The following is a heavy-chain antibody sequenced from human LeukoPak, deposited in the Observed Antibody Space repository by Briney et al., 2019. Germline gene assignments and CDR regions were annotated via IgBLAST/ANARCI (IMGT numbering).Heavy chain of an antibody. D-gene: IGHD4-17*01. V-gene: IGHV4-4*07. J-gene: IGHJ6*03. Sequence: ASETLSLTCTVSGGSISSYYWSWIRQPAGKGLEWIGRIYTSGSTNNNPSLKSRVTMSVDTSKNQFSLKLSSVTAADTAVYYCARHPTVRYYYYMDVWGKGTTVTVSS. CDR1: GGSISSYY. CDR2: IYTSGST. CDR3: ARHPTVRYYYYMDV.